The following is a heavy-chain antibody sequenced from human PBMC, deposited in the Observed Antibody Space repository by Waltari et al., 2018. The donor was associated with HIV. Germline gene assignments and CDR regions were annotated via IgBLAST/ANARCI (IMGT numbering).Heavy chain of an antibody. Sequence: QVQLVQSGAEVKKPGSSVKVSCKASGGTFSSYAISWVRQAPGQGLEWMGGIIPIFGTANYAQKFQGRVTITADESTSTAYMELSSLRSEDTAVYYCARGGAGSGLGHYYYGMDVWGQGTTVTVSS. V-gene: IGHV1-69*01. CDR2: IIPIFGTA. D-gene: IGHD3-10*01. CDR1: GGTFSSYA. CDR3: ARGGAGSGLGHYYYGMDV. J-gene: IGHJ6*02.